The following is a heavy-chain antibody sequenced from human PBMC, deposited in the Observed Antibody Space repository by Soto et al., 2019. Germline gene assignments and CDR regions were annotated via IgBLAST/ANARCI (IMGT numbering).Heavy chain of an antibody. CDR3: ATRITVFGLLIPPFDP. D-gene: IGHD3-3*01. CDR1: GDSLNIGGYY. V-gene: IGHV4-31*03. J-gene: IGHJ5*02. Sequence: SETLSLTCTVSGDSLNIGGYYWTWIRQHPGKGLEWIGDINYTGETHYNPSLKSRVTMSVDTSKNQFSLRLSSVTAADTAIYYCATRITVFGLLIPPFDPWGQGTQVTVSS. CDR2: INYTGET.